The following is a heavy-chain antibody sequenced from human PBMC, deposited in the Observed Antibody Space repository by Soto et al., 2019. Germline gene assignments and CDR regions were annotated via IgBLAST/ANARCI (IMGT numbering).Heavy chain of an antibody. J-gene: IGHJ6*02. CDR3: ARVYGDPYGMDV. Sequence: QVQLVQSGAEVKKPGSSVKVSCKASGGTFSSYTISWVRQAPGQGLEWMGRIIPILGIANYAQKFQRRVTITADKSTSTAYMELSSLRSEDTAVYYCARVYGDPYGMDVWGQGTTVTVSS. CDR1: GGTFSSYT. V-gene: IGHV1-69*02. CDR2: IIPILGIA. D-gene: IGHD4-17*01.